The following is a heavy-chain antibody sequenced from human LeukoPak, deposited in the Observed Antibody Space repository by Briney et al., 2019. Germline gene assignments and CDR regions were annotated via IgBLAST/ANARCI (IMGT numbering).Heavy chain of an antibody. J-gene: IGHJ4*02. CDR3: ARTIPDAAYFDY. D-gene: IGHD2-15*01. CDR1: GYTFTSYS. CDR2: ISGYNGNT. Sequence: AASVKVSCKASGYTFTSYSISWVRQAPGQGLEWMGWISGYNGNTNYAQKLQGRVTMTTDTSTSTAYVELRSLRSDDTAVYYCARTIPDAAYFDYRGQGTLVTVSS. V-gene: IGHV1-18*01.